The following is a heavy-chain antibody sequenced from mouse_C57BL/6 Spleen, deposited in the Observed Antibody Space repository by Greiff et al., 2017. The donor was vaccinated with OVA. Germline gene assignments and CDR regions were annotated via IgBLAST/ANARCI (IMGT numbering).Heavy chain of an antibody. V-gene: IGHV1-15*01. CDR3: TYGNYWYFDV. D-gene: IGHD2-10*02. CDR2: IDPETGGT. Sequence: QVQLQQSGAELVRPGASVTLSCKASGYTFTDYEMHWVKQTPVHGLEWIGAIDPETGGTAYNQKFKGKAILTAEKSSSTAYMALRSLTSEDSAVYYCTYGNYWYFDVWGTGTTVTVSS. J-gene: IGHJ1*03. CDR1: GYTFTDYE.